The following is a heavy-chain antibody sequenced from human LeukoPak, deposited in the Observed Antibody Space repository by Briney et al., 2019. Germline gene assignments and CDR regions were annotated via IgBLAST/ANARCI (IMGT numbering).Heavy chain of an antibody. CDR3: ARDPGHWFDP. Sequence: GASVKVSCKTSGYIFTSYYMHWVRQAPGQGLEWMGWINPNSGGTNYAQKFQGRVTMTRDTSISTAYMELSRLRPDDTAVYYCARDPGHWFDPWGQGTLVTVSS. CDR2: INPNSGGT. CDR1: GYIFTSYY. J-gene: IGHJ5*02. V-gene: IGHV1-2*02.